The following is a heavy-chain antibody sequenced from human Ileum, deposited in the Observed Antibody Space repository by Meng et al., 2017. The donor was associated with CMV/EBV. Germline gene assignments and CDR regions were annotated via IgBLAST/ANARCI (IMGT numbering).Heavy chain of an antibody. CDR3: AKKGTTLSPANWFDS. Sequence: GESLKISCAASGFNFDIYAMAWVRQAPGKGLEWISSINNGADRTYYAESVRGRFTISRDNSKNTLHLQMNSLRAEDTAVYYCAKKGTTLSPANWFDSWGQGTLVTVSS. J-gene: IGHJ5*01. D-gene: IGHD4-11*01. CDR2: INNGADRT. V-gene: IGHV3-23*01. CDR1: GFNFDIYA.